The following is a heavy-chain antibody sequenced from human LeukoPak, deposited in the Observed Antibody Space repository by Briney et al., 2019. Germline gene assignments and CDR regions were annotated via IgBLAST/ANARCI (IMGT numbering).Heavy chain of an antibody. J-gene: IGHJ4*02. CDR1: GYSFNSYW. Sequence: GESLKISCKGSGYSFNSYWIGWVRQMPGKGLEWMGIIYPGDSDTRYSPSFQGQVTISADKSISTAYLQWSSLKASDTAMYYCARQGLTMVRGVAVYDFDYWGQGTLVTVSS. D-gene: IGHD3-10*01. CDR3: ARQGLTMVRGVAVYDFDY. V-gene: IGHV5-51*01. CDR2: IYPGDSDT.